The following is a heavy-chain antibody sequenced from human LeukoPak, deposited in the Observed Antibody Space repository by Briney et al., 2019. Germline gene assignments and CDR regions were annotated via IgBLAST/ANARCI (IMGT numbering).Heavy chain of an antibody. D-gene: IGHD6-13*01. CDR3: ARDHSSSWYSLPGY. V-gene: IGHV4-4*07. Sequence: KPSETLSLTCTVSGGSISSYYWSWIRQPAGKGLDWIGRIYTSGSTNYNPSLKSRVTMSVDTSKNQFSLKLSSVTAAGTAVYYCARDHSSSWYSLPGYWGQGTLVTVS. CDR1: GGSISSYY. J-gene: IGHJ4*02. CDR2: IYTSGST.